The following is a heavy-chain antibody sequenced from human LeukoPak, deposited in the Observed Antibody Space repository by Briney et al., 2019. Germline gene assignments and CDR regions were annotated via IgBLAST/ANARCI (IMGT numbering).Heavy chain of an antibody. J-gene: IGHJ4*02. V-gene: IGHV3-30-3*01. CDR1: GFTFSSYA. CDR3: AKDERPDY. Sequence: GGSLRLSCAASGFTFSSYAMHWVRQAPGKGLEWVAVISYDGSKKYDADSVKGRFTISRDNSKNTLYLQMNSLRAEDTAVYYCAKDERPDYWGQGTLVTVSS. CDR2: ISYDGSKK.